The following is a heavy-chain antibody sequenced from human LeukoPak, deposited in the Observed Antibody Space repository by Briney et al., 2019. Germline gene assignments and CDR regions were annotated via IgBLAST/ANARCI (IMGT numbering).Heavy chain of an antibody. CDR1: GFTFSRYD. V-gene: IGHV3-30-3*01. Sequence: DPGGSLRLSCAASGFTFSRYDMYWVRQAPGKGLEWVAVISYDGSNKYYADSVKGRFTISRVNSKNTLFLQMSSLRAEDTAVYYCAREGYYGSGTYFDYWGQGTLVTVSS. J-gene: IGHJ4*02. D-gene: IGHD3-10*01. CDR2: ISYDGSNK. CDR3: AREGYYGSGTYFDY.